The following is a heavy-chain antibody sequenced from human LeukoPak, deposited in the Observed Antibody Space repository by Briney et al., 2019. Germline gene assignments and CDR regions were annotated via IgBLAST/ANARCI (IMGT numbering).Heavy chain of an antibody. CDR1: GDSVSGNSAV. CDR3: ARSGRYTFDY. V-gene: IGHV6-1*01. J-gene: IGHJ4*02. CDR2: TYYRSKWRD. Sequence: SQTLSLTCDISGDSVSGNSAVWNWIRQSPSRGLEWLGKTYYRSKWRDDSAVSVRGRVTITPDTSKNQFSLQLSSVTPEDTAVYYCARSGRYTFDYWGQGILATVSS. D-gene: IGHD1-26*01.